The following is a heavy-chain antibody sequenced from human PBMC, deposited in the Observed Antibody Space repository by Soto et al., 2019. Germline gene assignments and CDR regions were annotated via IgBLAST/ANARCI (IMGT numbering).Heavy chain of an antibody. Sequence: QVQLVQSGAEVKNPGSSVKVACKTSGVSFNNNGIGWVRQAPGHGLEWMGGVSPPFRTSNYARKFQGRISITADASTGTVNMELSSLTSEDTAQYYCARVLYYGSGSHSPYGMDVWGQGTTVTVSS. CDR2: VSPPFRTS. CDR1: GVSFNNNG. D-gene: IGHD3-10*01. V-gene: IGHV1-69*01. J-gene: IGHJ6*02. CDR3: ARVLYYGSGSHSPYGMDV.